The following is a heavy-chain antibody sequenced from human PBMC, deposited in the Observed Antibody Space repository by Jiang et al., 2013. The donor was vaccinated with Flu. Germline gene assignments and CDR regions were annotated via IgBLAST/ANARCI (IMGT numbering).Heavy chain of an antibody. CDR2: IIPIFGTA. V-gene: IGHV1-69*01. CDR3: ARLRGCSSTSCYSVAFDI. J-gene: IGHJ3*02. D-gene: IGHD2-2*01. CDR1: GGTFSSYA. Sequence: SGAEVKKPGSSVKVSRKASGGTFSSYAISWVRQAPGQGLEWMGGIIPIFGTANYAQKFQGRVTITADESTSTAYMELSSLRSEDTAVYYCARLRGCSSTSCYSVAFDIVGPRDNGHRLF.